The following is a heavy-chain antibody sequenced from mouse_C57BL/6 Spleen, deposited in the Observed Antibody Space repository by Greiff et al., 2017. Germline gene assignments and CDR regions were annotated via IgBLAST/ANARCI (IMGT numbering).Heavy chain of an antibody. Sequence: EVKLQESGPGMVKPSQSLSLTCTVTGYSITSGYDWHWIRHFPGNKLEWMGYISYSGSTNYNPSLKSRISITHDTSKNHFFLKLNSVTTEDTATYYCARRNYYGSSYDWYFDVWGTGTTVTVSS. CDR3: ARRNYYGSSYDWYFDV. V-gene: IGHV3-1*01. CDR2: ISYSGST. J-gene: IGHJ1*03. D-gene: IGHD1-1*01. CDR1: GYSITSGYD.